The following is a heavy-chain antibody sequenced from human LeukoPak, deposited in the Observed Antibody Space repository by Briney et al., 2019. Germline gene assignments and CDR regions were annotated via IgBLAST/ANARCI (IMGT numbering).Heavy chain of an antibody. J-gene: IGHJ6*02. CDR1: GFTFSSYA. V-gene: IGHV3-23*01. CDR2: ISGSGGST. D-gene: IGHD3-3*01. CDR3: AKDGGAFYYYYGMDV. Sequence: GGSLRLSWAASGFTFSSYAMSWVRQAPGKGLEWVSAISGSGGSTYYADSVKGRFTISRDNSKNTLYLQMNSLRAEDTAVYYCAKDGGAFYYYYGMDVWGQGTTVTVSS.